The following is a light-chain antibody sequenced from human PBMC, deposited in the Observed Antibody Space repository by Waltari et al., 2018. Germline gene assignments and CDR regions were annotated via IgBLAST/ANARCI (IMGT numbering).Light chain of an antibody. Sequence: QSALTQPASVSGSPGQSITLSCTGTSSDAGGSNYASWYQKHPGKAPKLMIYEVSNRPSGVSNRFSGSSSGNTASLTISGLQAEDEADYYCSSYTSSSTVVFGGGTKLTVL. CDR1: SSDAGGSNY. V-gene: IGLV2-14*01. CDR3: SSYTSSSTVV. J-gene: IGLJ2*01. CDR2: EVS.